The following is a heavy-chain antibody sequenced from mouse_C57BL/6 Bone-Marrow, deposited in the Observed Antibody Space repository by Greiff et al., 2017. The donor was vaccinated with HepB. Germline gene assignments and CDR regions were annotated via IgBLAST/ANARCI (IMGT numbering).Heavy chain of an antibody. J-gene: IGHJ4*01. D-gene: IGHD1-1*01. V-gene: IGHV1-64*01. Sequence: VQLQQPGAELVKPGASVKLSCKASGYTFTSYWMHWVKQRPGQGLEWIGMIHPNSGSTNYNEKFKSKATLTVDKSSSTAYMQLSSLTSEDSAVYYCARPLDYYGSSYYAMDYWGQGTSVTVSS. CDR1: GYTFTSYW. CDR3: ARPLDYYGSSYYAMDY. CDR2: IHPNSGST.